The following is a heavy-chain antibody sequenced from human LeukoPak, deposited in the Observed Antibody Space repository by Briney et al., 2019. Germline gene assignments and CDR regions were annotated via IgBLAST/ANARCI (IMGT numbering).Heavy chain of an antibody. Sequence: PGESLTLSCAASGFTFSGYWMSWLRQAPGKGLEWVANIKQDGGEKYYVDSVKGRFTISRDNAKNSLYLQMNSLRAEDTAVYYCARDRGFGQADVWGKGTTVTVSS. CDR1: GFTFSGYW. J-gene: IGHJ6*04. CDR3: ARDRGFGQADV. V-gene: IGHV3-7*01. CDR2: IKQDGGEK. D-gene: IGHD3-10*01.